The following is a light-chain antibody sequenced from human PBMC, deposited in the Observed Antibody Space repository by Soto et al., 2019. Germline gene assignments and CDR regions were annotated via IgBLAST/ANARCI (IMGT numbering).Light chain of an antibody. Sequence: DIQMTQSPSTLSASVGDRVTITCRASQSISDLLAWYQQKPGKAPKLLIYKASSLKSGVPSRFSGSGSGTEYTLTISILQPDDFESYYCQQYNGYWTFGQGTKVEIK. CDR1: QSISDL. V-gene: IGKV1-5*03. CDR2: KAS. J-gene: IGKJ1*01. CDR3: QQYNGYWT.